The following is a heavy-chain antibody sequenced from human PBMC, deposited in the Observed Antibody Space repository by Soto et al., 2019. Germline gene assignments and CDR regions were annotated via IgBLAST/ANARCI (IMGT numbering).Heavy chain of an antibody. CDR2: IIPVLGTE. V-gene: IGHV1-69*01. Sequence: QVQLVQSGAEVKKPGSSVKVSCRASGGTFSSYAINWVRQAPGQGLGWMGGIIPVLGTEDYSQKFQGRVTITADESTSTAYMELSSLRSEDAAVYYCATGTAGDSSGYWVYWGQGTLVTVSS. D-gene: IGHD3-22*01. CDR3: ATGTAGDSSGYWVY. J-gene: IGHJ4*02. CDR1: GGTFSSYA.